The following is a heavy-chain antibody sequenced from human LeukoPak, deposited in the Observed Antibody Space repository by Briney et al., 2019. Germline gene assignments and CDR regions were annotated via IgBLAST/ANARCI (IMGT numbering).Heavy chain of an antibody. CDR3: ARDRGEYAVFNWFDP. CDR1: GYTFTGYY. J-gene: IGHJ5*02. D-gene: IGHD2-8*01. Sequence: ASVKVSCKASGYTFTGYYMHWVRQAPGQGLEWMGRINPNSGGTNYARKFQGRVTMTRDTSISTAYMELSRLRSDDTAVYYCARDRGEYAVFNWFDPWGQGTLVTVSS. V-gene: IGHV1-2*06. CDR2: INPNSGGT.